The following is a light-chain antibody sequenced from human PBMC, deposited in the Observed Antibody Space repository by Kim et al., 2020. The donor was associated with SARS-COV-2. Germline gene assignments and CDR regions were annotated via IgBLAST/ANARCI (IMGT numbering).Light chain of an antibody. Sequence: TVNCKASQSVLYSSNNKNYLAWYQQKPGQPPKLLIYWASTRESGVPDRFSGSGSGTDFTLTISSLQAEDVAVYYCQQYYSTPSWTFGQGTKVDIK. CDR1: QSVLYSSNNKNY. J-gene: IGKJ1*01. CDR2: WAS. V-gene: IGKV4-1*01. CDR3: QQYYSTPSWT.